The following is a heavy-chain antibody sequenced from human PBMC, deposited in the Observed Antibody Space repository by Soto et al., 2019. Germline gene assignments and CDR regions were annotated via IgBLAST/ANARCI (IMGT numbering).Heavy chain of an antibody. V-gene: IGHV4-39*01. D-gene: IGHD3-10*01. CDR1: GGSISSSSYY. CDR3: ATLWFGESPY. CDR2: IYYSGST. Sequence: QLQLQESGPGLVKPSETLSLTCTVSGGSISSSSYYWGWIRQPPGKGLEWIGSIYYSGSTYYNPPLKSRVTISVDTSKTHFSLKLSSVTAAETAVYYCATLWFGESPYWGQGTLVTVSS. J-gene: IGHJ4*02.